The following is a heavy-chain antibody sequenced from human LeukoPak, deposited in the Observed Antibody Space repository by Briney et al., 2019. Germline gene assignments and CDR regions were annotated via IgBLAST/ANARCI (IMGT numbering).Heavy chain of an antibody. CDR3: ATAEVVPAAIGGWFDP. V-gene: IGHV4-31*03. J-gene: IGHJ5*02. D-gene: IGHD2-2*02. Sequence: SETLSLTCTVSGGSIRRGGYYWSWFRQPPGKGLEWMGYIYYSGSTYYNPSLKSRVTISVDTSKNQFSLKLSSVTAADTAVYYCATAEVVPAAIGGWFDPWGQGTLVTVSS. CDR1: GGSIRRGGYY. CDR2: IYYSGST.